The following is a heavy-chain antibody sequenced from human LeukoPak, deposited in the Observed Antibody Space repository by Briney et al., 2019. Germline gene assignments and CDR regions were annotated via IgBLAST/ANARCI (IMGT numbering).Heavy chain of an antibody. CDR3: APHSLSGCHYFDY. CDR1: GYTFTGYV. D-gene: IGHD6-19*01. CDR2: INPNSGDT. V-gene: IGHV1-2*02. J-gene: IGHJ4*02. Sequence: ASVTVSFTASGYTFTGYVMDWMRQAPGQGHEWMGWINPNSGDTNYAQNFQGRVTMTRDTSNSTAYMELNNLRPDDTAVYYCAPHSLSGCHYFDYWGQGTLVTVSS.